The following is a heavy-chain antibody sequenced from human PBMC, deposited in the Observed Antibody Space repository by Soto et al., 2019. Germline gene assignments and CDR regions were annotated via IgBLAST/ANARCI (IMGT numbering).Heavy chain of an antibody. V-gene: IGHV3-23*01. D-gene: IGHD3-10*01. CDR1: ECHSMTYD. CDR2: ISHGGHAT. Sequence: EVQMLESGGDLIQPGGSLRLSCAASECHSMTYDMSWVRQAPGKGLEWVSAISHGGHATHYADSVRGRFTISKDDSKNTLYLQMNSLRADDTAIYYCAKVTWSGERCWGRGTLVTVSS. J-gene: IGHJ4*02. CDR3: AKVTWSGERC.